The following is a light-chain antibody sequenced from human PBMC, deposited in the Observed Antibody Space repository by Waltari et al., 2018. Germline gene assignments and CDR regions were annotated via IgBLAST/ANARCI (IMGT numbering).Light chain of an antibody. CDR2: DVN. J-gene: IGLJ2*01. Sequence: QSALTQPRSVSGSPGQSVTISCTGTTSDVGGYNFVSWYQQHPAKAPKLMIYDVNKRPSGVPDRCSASKSGNTASLTISGLQAEDEADYHCCSYAGSYTYVVFGGGTKLTVL. CDR1: TSDVGGYNF. V-gene: IGLV2-11*01. CDR3: CSYAGSYTYVV.